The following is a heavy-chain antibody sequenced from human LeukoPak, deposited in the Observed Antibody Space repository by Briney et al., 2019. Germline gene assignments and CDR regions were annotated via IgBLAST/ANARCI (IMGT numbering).Heavy chain of an antibody. CDR3: ASEGSSWYSPVDY. CDR2: IYHSGST. J-gene: IGHJ4*02. D-gene: IGHD6-13*01. CDR1: GYSISSGYS. V-gene: IGHV4-38-2*02. Sequence: SETLSLTCTVSGYSISSGYSWGWIRQPPGKGLEWIGSIYHSGSTYYNPSLKSRVTISVDTSKNQFSLKLSSVTAADTAVYYCASEGSSWYSPVDYWGQGTLVTVSS.